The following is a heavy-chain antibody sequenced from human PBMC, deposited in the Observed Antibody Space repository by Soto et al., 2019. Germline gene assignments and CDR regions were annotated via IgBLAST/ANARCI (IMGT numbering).Heavy chain of an antibody. J-gene: IGHJ6*02. CDR2: IIPIFGTA. V-gene: IGHV1-69*13. D-gene: IGHD2-15*01. Sequence: ASVKVSCKASGGTFSSYAISWVRQAPGQGLEWMGGIIPIFGTANYAQKFQGRVTITADESTSTAYMELSSLRSEDTAVYYCARGIGYCSGGSCYSISDYYYGMDVWGQGTTVTVSS. CDR3: ARGIGYCSGGSCYSISDYYYGMDV. CDR1: GGTFSSYA.